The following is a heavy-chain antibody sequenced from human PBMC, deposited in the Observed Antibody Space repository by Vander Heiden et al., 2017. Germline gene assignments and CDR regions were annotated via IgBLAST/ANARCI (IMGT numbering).Heavy chain of an antibody. Sequence: QVQLQESGPGLMRPSETLSLTCTVSVDSIRSYYWNWIRQPPGKGLEWIGNIYSTGSTNYNPSLMGRSTISLDMSKNQFSLKLTSVTPADTAGYFCARRAAMSAVITPDNWLDPWGQGTLVSVSS. CDR3: ARRAAMSAVITPDNWLDP. J-gene: IGHJ5*02. CDR2: IYSTGST. V-gene: IGHV4-59*01. D-gene: IGHD3-16*01. CDR1: VDSIRSYY.